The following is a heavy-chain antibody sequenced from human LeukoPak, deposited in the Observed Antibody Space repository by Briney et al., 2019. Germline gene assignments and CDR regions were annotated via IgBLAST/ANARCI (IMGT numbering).Heavy chain of an antibody. D-gene: IGHD3-10*01. CDR2: INPNSGGT. CDR1: GYTFTDYY. J-gene: IGHJ4*02. CDR3: ATGITMVRGVITDY. Sequence: GASVKVSCKASGYTFTDYYMHWVRQAPGQGLEWMGWINPNSGGTNYAQKFQGRVTMTRDTSISTAYMELSRLRSDDTAVYYCATGITMVRGVITDYWGQGTLVTVSS. V-gene: IGHV1-2*02.